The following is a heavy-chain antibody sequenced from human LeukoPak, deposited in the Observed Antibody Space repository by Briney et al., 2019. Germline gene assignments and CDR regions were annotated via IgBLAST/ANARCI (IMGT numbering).Heavy chain of an antibody. J-gene: IGHJ3*02. D-gene: IGHD2-21*02. CDR1: GFTFSSYA. CDR2: VPFDVRNI. V-gene: IGHV3-30*18. Sequence: GRSLRLSCAASGFTFSSYAMHWVRQAPGKGLEWVAVVPFDVRNIYYADSVKGRFTISRDNSKNTVYLQMNNLREEDTAIYYCAKQFGGDLHYQGAFDIWGQGTMVTVS. CDR3: AKQFGGDLHYQGAFDI.